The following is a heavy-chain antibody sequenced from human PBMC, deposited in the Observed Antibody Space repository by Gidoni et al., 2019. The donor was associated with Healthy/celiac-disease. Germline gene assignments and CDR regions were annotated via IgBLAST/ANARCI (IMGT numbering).Heavy chain of an antibody. CDR2: ISYDGSNK. CDR3: AKDEDIVVVPLYYYYYMDV. D-gene: IGHD2-2*01. J-gene: IGHJ6*03. CDR1: GFTFSSYG. V-gene: IGHV3-30*18. Sequence: QVQLVESGGGVVQPGRSLSLSCAASGFTFSSYGMHWVRQAPGKGLEWVAVISYDGSNKYYADSVKGRFTISRDNSKNTLYLQMNSLRAEDTAVYYCAKDEDIVVVPLYYYYYMDVWGKGTTVTVSS.